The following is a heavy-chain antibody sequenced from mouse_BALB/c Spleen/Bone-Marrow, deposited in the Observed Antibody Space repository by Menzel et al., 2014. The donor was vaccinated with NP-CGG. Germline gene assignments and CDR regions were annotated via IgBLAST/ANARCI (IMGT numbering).Heavy chain of an antibody. D-gene: IGHD4-1*01. Sequence: QVQLQQSGAELVKPGASVKMSCKASGYTFTSYNMHWVKQTPGQGLEWIGTIYPGNGDTSYNQKFKGKATLIADKSSSTAYMQLSSLTSEDSAVYYCARSNWDGGNYFDYWGQGTTLTVSS. CDR1: GYTFTSYN. CDR3: ARSNWDGGNYFDY. CDR2: IYPGNGDT. V-gene: IGHV1-12*01. J-gene: IGHJ2*01.